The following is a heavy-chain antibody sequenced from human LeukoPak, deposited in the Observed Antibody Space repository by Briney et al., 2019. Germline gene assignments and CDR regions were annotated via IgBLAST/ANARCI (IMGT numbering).Heavy chain of an antibody. CDR3: ARVWGIAAADAFDI. Sequence: SETLSLTCTVSGYSISSGYYWGWIRQPPGKGLEWIGSIYHSGSTYYNPSLKSRVTISVDTSKNQFSLKLSSVTAADTAVYYCARVWGIAAADAFDIWGQGTMVTVSS. CDR2: IYHSGST. D-gene: IGHD6-13*01. CDR1: GYSISSGYY. V-gene: IGHV4-38-2*02. J-gene: IGHJ3*02.